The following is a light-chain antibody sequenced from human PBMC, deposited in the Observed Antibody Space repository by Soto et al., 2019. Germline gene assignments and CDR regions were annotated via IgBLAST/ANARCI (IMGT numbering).Light chain of an antibody. J-gene: IGKJ1*01. V-gene: IGKV3-11*01. Sequence: EIVLTQSPASLSLSPGERATLSYRASQSVSSYLAWYQQKPGQAPRLLIYDASNRATGIPARFSGSGSGTDLTLTISSLEPEDFAVYYSQQRSNWPVTFGQGTRVEIK. CDR2: DAS. CDR3: QQRSNWPVT. CDR1: QSVSSY.